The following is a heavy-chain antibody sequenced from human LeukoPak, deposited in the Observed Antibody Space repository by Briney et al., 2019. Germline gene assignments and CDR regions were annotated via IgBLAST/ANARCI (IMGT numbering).Heavy chain of an antibody. Sequence: PSETLSLTCSVPNCSISNSIYCSCLRQPPGKGLEWIGSIYRSGSTFYNPSLKSRVTISLDTSKNQFSLKLSSVTAAHTALYFGSRGIYGHHMDVWGKGTTVTVSS. D-gene: IGHD2/OR15-2a*01. V-gene: IGHV4-38-2*02. J-gene: IGHJ6*04. CDR2: IYRSGST. CDR1: NCSISNSIY. CDR3: SRGIYGHHMDV.